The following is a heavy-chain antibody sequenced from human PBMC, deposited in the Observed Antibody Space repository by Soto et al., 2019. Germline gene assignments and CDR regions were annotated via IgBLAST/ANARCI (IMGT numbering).Heavy chain of an antibody. D-gene: IGHD6-13*01. V-gene: IGHV3-23*01. Sequence: EVQLLESGGGLVQPGGSLRLSCAASGFTFSSYAMSWVRQAPGKGLEWVSAISGSGGSTYYADSVKGRFTISRDNXKNTVYLQMNSLRAEDTAVYYCAKAPSGWSLVFDYWGQGTLVPVSS. CDR3: AKAPSGWSLVFDY. CDR1: GFTFSSYA. CDR2: ISGSGGST. J-gene: IGHJ4*02.